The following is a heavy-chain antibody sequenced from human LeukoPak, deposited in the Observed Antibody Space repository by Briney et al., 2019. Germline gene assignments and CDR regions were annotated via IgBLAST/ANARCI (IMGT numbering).Heavy chain of an antibody. CDR1: GFTFSSYA. CDR3: ASADSGRNSFGP. J-gene: IGHJ5*02. V-gene: IGHV3-23*01. Sequence: GGSLRLSCAASGFTFSSYAMSWVRQAPGKGLEWASHINAGGSSTYYTGSVKGRFTISRDNSKNTLYLQMNSLRAEDTAVYYCASADSGRNSFGPWGQGTLVTVSS. D-gene: IGHD6-19*01. CDR2: INAGGSST.